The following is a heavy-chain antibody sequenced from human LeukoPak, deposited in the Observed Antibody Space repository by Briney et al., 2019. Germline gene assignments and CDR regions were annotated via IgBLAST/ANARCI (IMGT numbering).Heavy chain of an antibody. Sequence: SETLSLTCAVSGGSISSSNWWSWVRQPPGKGLEWIGEIYHSGSTNYNPSLKSRVTISVDKSKNQFSLKLSSVTAADTAVYYCARDRKYFDWLLRYYYYGMDVWGQGTTVTVSS. CDR1: GGSISSSNW. CDR2: IYHSGST. J-gene: IGHJ6*02. D-gene: IGHD3-9*01. CDR3: ARDRKYFDWLLRYYYYGMDV. V-gene: IGHV4-4*02.